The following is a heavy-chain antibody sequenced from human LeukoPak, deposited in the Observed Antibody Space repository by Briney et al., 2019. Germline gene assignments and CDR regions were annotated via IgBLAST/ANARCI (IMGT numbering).Heavy chain of an antibody. CDR3: ARVLGAYSNVYGPDFDY. CDR1: GGSISSYY. V-gene: IGHV4-34*01. J-gene: IGHJ4*02. CDR2: INQSGST. D-gene: IGHD3-16*01. Sequence: SETLSLTCTVSGGSISSYYWSWIRQPPGKGLEWIGEINQSGSTNYNPSLKSRVTISVDTSKNQFSLRLSSVTAADTAVYYCARVLGAYSNVYGPDFDYWGQGTLVTVSS.